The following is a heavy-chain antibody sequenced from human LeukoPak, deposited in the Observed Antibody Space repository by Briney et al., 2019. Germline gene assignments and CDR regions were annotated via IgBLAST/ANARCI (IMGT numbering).Heavy chain of an antibody. CDR3: AKEKKSGGWPLDY. J-gene: IGHJ4*02. D-gene: IGHD2-15*01. CDR1: GFSFSDYA. V-gene: IGHV3-23*01. CDR2: MSCRDGST. Sequence: KPGGSLRLSCAASGFSFSDYAMSWVRQAPGKGLEWVSGMSCRDGSTYYANSVKGRFTISRDNFKNTLFLQMNSLRADDTALYYCAKEKKSGGWPLDYWGQGALVTVSS.